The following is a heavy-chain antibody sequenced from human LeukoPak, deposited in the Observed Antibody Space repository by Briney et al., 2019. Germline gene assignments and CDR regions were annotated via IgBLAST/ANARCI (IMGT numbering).Heavy chain of an antibody. V-gene: IGHV1-2*02. CDR3: ARGSAAGTKFNWFDP. Sequence: ASVKVSCKASGYTFTSYYMHWVRQAPGQGLEWMGWINPNSGGTNYAQKFQGRVTMTRDTSISTAYMELSRLRSDDTAVYYCARGSAAGTKFNWFDPWGQGTLVTVSS. CDR2: INPNSGGT. CDR1: GYTFTSYY. J-gene: IGHJ5*02. D-gene: IGHD6-13*01.